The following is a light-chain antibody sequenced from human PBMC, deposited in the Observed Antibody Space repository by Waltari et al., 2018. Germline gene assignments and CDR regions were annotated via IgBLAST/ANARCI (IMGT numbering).Light chain of an antibody. CDR1: ALPKQY. CDR3: QSADSSGTYRHWV. CDR2: KDS. J-gene: IGLJ3*02. Sequence: SYELTQPPSVSVSPGQTARITCSGDALPKQYAHWYQQKPGQAPVLVIYKDSERPSGIPERFSGSSSGTTVTLTISGVQAEDEADYYCQSADSSGTYRHWVFGGGTKLTVL. V-gene: IGLV3-25*03.